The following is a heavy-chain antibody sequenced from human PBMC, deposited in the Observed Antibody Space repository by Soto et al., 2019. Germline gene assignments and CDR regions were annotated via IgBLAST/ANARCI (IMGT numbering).Heavy chain of an antibody. J-gene: IGHJ4*02. V-gene: IGHV4-34*01. Sequence: SETLSLTCAVYGGSFSGYYCSWIRQPPWKGLEWIGEINHSGITNYNPSLKSRVTISVDTSKNQFSLKLSSVTAADTAVYYCARWSPAVTRIAAAGTGFDYWGQGTLVTVSS. CDR2: INHSGIT. CDR1: GGSFSGYY. D-gene: IGHD6-13*01. CDR3: ARWSPAVTRIAAAGTGFDY.